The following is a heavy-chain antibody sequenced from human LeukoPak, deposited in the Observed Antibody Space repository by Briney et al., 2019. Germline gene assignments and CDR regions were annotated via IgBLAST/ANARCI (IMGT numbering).Heavy chain of an antibody. CDR3: AREAGSSTNSWFDP. J-gene: IGHJ5*02. CDR1: GGSISSGGYY. Sequence: PSETLSLTCTVSGGSISSGGYYWSWIRQPPGKGLEWIGYIYYSGSTYYNPSLKSRVTISVDTSKNQFSLKLSSVTAADTAVYYCAREAGSSTNSWFDPWGQGTLVTVSS. CDR2: IYYSGST. V-gene: IGHV4-30-4*08. D-gene: IGHD5/OR15-5a*01.